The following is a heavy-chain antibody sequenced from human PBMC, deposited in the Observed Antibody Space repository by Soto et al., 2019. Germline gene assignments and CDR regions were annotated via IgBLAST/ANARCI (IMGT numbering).Heavy chain of an antibody. CDR3: ARVELIVGATNAFDI. J-gene: IGHJ3*02. Sequence: PSETLSLTCTVSGGSISSYYWSWIRQPPGKGLEWIGYIYYSGSTNYNPSLKSRVTISVDTSKNQFSLELSSVTAADKAVYYCARVELIVGATNAFDIWGQXTMVTVSS. CDR1: GGSISSYY. CDR2: IYYSGST. V-gene: IGHV4-59*01. D-gene: IGHD1-26*01.